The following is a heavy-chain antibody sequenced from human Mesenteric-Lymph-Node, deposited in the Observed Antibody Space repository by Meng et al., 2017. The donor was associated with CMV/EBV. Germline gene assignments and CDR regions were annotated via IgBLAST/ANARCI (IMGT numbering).Heavy chain of an antibody. CDR1: DF. Sequence: DFWGWIRQPPGKGLEWIANIYYSGTTYYTPSLKSRVTMSVDTSKNQFSLKLTSVTAADTAVYYCARDKQVGYCSGTTCLTRGFDPWGQGSLVTVSS. D-gene: IGHD2-2*01. J-gene: IGHJ5*02. CDR3: ARDKQVGYCSGTTCLTRGFDP. V-gene: IGHV4-39*07. CDR2: IYYSGTT.